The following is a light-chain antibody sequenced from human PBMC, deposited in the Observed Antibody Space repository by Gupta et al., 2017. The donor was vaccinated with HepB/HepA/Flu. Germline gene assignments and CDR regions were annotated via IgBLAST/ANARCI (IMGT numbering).Light chain of an antibody. CDR1: QSVLYSSNNMNY. J-gene: IGKJ4*01. Sequence: DIVMTQSPDSLAVSLGERATINCKSSQSVLYSSNNMNYLAWYQQKPGQPPKLLIYWASTRESGVPDRFSGSGSGTDFTLTISRLQAEDVAVYYCQQDDNTPLTFGGGTKVEIK. CDR3: QQDDNTPLT. CDR2: WAS. V-gene: IGKV4-1*01.